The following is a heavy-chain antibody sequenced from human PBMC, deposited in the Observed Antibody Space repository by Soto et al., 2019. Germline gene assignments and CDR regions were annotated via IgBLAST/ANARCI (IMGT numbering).Heavy chain of an antibody. J-gene: IGHJ5*01. V-gene: IGHV3-21*01. CDR2: ISSGSSYI. CDR3: ARDILSGGAYPDS. CDR1: GFTFGSYT. D-gene: IGHD3-10*01. Sequence: GGSLRLSCAASGFTFGSYTMNWVRQAPGKGLEWISSISSGSSYIYYAGSVKGRFTISRDNAKNSLFLQMNSLRADDTAVYYCARDILSGGAYPDSWGQGTKVTVSS.